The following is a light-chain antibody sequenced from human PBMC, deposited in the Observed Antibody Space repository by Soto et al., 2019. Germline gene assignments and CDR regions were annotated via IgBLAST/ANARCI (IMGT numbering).Light chain of an antibody. J-gene: IGLJ1*01. CDR1: SSDVGSYNL. CDR2: EGS. V-gene: IGLV2-23*01. Sequence: QSVLTQPASVSGSPGQSMTISCTGTSSDVGSYNLVSWYQQHPGKAPKLMIHEGSKRPSGVSNRFSGSKSGNTASLTISGVQAEDEADYYCCSYAGSSTYVFGTGTKVTVL. CDR3: CSYAGSSTYV.